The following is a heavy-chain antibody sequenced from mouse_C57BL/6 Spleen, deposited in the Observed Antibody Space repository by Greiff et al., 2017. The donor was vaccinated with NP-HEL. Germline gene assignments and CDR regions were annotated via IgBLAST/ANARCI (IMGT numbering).Heavy chain of an antibody. CDR3: ARGLTGYWYFDV. V-gene: IGHV5-17*01. J-gene: IGHJ1*03. Sequence: EVQLVESGGGLVKPGGSLKLSCAASGFTFSDYGMHWVRQAPEKGLEWVAYISSGSSTIYYADTVKGRFTISRDNAKNTLFLQMTSLRSEDTAMYYCARGLTGYWYFDVWGTGTTVTVSS. CDR1: GFTFSDYG. D-gene: IGHD4-1*01. CDR2: ISSGSSTI.